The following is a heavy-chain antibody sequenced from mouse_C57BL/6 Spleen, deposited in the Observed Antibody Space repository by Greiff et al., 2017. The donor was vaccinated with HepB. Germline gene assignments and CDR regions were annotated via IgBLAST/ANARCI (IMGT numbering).Heavy chain of an antibody. J-gene: IGHJ3*01. D-gene: IGHD2-5*01. CDR2: IYPSDSET. CDR3: ARKDYSNLAWFAY. V-gene: IGHV1-61*01. CDR1: GYTFTSYW. Sequence: QVHVKQPGAELVRPGSSVKLSCKASGYTFTSYWMDWVKQRPGQGLEWIGNIYPSDSETHYNQKFKDKATLTVDKSSSTAHMQLSSLTSEDSAVYYCARKDYSNLAWFAYWGQGTLVTVSA.